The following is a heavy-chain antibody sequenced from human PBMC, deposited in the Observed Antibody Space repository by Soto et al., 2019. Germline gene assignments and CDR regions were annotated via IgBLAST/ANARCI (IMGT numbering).Heavy chain of an antibody. CDR3: ARHGAVSSGWYSN. J-gene: IGHJ4*02. Sequence: QLQLQESGPGLVKPSETLSLTCTVSGGSISSSSYYWGWIRQPPGKGLEWIGSIYYSGSTYYNPSLKSRVTISVDTSKNQFSLKLSSVTAADTAVYYCARHGAVSSGWYSNWGQGTLVTVSS. CDR2: IYYSGST. D-gene: IGHD6-19*01. V-gene: IGHV4-39*01. CDR1: GGSISSSSYY.